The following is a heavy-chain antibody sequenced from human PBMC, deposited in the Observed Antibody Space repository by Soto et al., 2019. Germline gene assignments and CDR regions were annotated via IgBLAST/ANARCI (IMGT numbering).Heavy chain of an antibody. CDR3: ASVAAFYYDTSRY. D-gene: IGHD3-22*01. V-gene: IGHV3-30-3*01. J-gene: IGHJ4*02. CDR2: MSPNGDNQ. CDR1: GFSFSIHA. Sequence: QVELVESGGGVVQSGGHLRLSCAAPGFSFSIHALHWIRQAPGEGLEWGAVMSPNGDNQYYADTVKGRFTISRDTSKSTLSLQMTSLRPEDTAVYYCASVAAFYYDTSRYWGEGSLVTVSS.